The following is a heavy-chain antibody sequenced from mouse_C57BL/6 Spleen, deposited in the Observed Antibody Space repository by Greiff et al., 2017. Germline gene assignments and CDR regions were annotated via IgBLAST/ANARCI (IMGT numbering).Heavy chain of an antibody. J-gene: IGHJ1*03. V-gene: IGHV1-53*01. Sequence: QVQLQQPGTELVKPGASVKLSCKASGYTFTSYWMHWVKQRPGQGLEWIGNINPGNGGTNYNEKFKSKATLTVDKSSSTAYMQLSSLTSEDSAVYYGARSEGLRRRYFDVWGTGTTVTVSS. CDR1: GYTFTSYW. CDR3: ARSEGLRRRYFDV. CDR2: INPGNGGT. D-gene: IGHD1-2*01.